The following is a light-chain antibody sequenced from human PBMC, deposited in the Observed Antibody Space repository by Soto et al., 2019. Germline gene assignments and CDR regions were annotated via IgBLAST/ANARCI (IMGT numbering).Light chain of an antibody. V-gene: IGKV3-20*01. CDR1: QSVSSSY. Sequence: IVVTQSSSALSVSPGERATLSCRASQSVSSSYLAWYQQKPGQAPRLLIYGASSRATGIPDRFSGSGSGTDFTLTISRLEPEDFAVYYCQQYGSSPTFGQGTKV. J-gene: IGKJ1*01. CDR3: QQYGSSPT. CDR2: GAS.